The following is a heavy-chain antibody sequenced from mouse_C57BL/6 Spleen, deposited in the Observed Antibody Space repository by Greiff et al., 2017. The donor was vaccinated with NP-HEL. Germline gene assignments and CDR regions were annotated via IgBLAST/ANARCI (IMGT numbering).Heavy chain of an antibody. J-gene: IGHJ4*01. V-gene: IGHV1-39*01. Sequence: EVKLQESGPELVKPGASVKISCKASGYSFTDYNMNWVKQSHGKSLEWIGVINPNYGTTSYNQKFKGKATLTVDQSSSTAYMQLNSLTSEDSAVYYCARGRDGYSYAMDYWGQGTSVTVSS. CDR1: GYSFTDYN. CDR3: ARGRDGYSYAMDY. CDR2: INPNYGTT. D-gene: IGHD2-3*01.